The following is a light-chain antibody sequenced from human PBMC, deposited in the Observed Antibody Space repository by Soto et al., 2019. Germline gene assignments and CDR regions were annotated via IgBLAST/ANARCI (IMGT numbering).Light chain of an antibody. CDR1: QSVSSNY. CDR3: QQYGGPHRT. V-gene: IGKV3-20*01. CDR2: GAS. J-gene: IGKJ1*01. Sequence: EIVLTQSPGTLSLSPGERATLSCRASQSVSSNYLAWYQQKSGQAPRLLIYGASSRATGIPDRFSGSGSGTDFTQTTSRLEPEDFAVYYCQQYGGPHRTFGQGPRVDIK.